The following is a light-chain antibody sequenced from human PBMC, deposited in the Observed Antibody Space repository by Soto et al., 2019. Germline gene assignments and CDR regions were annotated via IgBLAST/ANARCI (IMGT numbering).Light chain of an antibody. CDR1: QSFRGL. CDR2: DAY. Sequence: EVVLTQSPVTLYLSPGERATLSCRASQSFRGLLAWYQQKSGQAPRLLIYDAYNRATGIPPRFSGSGSGTDFTLTISSLEPEDSAVYYCQQRHMWPITFGQGTRLEIK. J-gene: IGKJ5*01. CDR3: QQRHMWPIT. V-gene: IGKV3-11*01.